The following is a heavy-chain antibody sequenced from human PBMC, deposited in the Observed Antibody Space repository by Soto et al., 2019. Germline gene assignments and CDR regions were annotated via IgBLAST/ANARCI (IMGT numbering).Heavy chain of an antibody. D-gene: IGHD3-3*01. V-gene: IGHV1-46*01. J-gene: IGHJ6*02. Sequence: ASVKVSCKASGYNFTSYYMHWVRQAPGQGLEWMGIINPSGGSTSYAQKFQGRVTMTRDTSTSTVYMELSSLRSEDTAVYYCARDLRITIFGPSYGMDVWGQGTTVTVSS. CDR1: GYNFTSYY. CDR3: ARDLRITIFGPSYGMDV. CDR2: INPSGGST.